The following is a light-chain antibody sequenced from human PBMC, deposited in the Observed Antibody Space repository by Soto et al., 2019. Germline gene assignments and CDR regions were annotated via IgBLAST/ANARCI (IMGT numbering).Light chain of an antibody. J-gene: IGLJ1*01. V-gene: IGLV2-11*01. CDR3: SSYAGSYANV. Sequence: QSALTQPRSVSGSPGQSVTISCTGTNSDVGDYNYVSWYQQHPGKAPKLMIYDVRKRPSGVPYRFSGSQSGNTASLTISGLQDEDEADYYCSSYAGSYANVFGTGTKVTVL. CDR2: DVR. CDR1: NSDVGDYNY.